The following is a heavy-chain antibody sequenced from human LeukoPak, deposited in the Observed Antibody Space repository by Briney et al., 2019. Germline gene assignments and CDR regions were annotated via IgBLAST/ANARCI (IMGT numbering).Heavy chain of an antibody. Sequence: PGGSLRLSCAASGFKYDDHAMHWVRQAPGKGLEWVSGITWNSGRIGYADSVKGRFTISRDNAKNSLYLQVNSLREEDTALYYCAKDRTAYSYGSIDPWGQGTLVTVSS. J-gene: IGHJ5*02. CDR1: GFKYDDHA. CDR2: ITWNSGRI. V-gene: IGHV3-9*01. CDR3: AKDRTAYSYGSIDP. D-gene: IGHD5-18*01.